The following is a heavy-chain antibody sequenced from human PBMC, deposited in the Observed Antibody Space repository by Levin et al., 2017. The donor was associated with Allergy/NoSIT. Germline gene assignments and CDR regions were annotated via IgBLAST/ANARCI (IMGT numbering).Heavy chain of an antibody. D-gene: IGHD2-2*01. CDR3: TTRKRTFCSRTSCPDPYYYYMDV. CDR1: GFTFSNAW. Sequence: GESLKISCAASGFTFSNAWMNWVRQAPGKGLEWVGRIKTKTDGGTTDYAAPVKGRITISRDDSKNMLYLQMNSLKTEDTAVYYCTTRKRTFCSRTSCPDPYYYYMDVWGKGTTVTVSS. CDR2: IKTKTDGGTT. J-gene: IGHJ6*03. V-gene: IGHV3-15*01.